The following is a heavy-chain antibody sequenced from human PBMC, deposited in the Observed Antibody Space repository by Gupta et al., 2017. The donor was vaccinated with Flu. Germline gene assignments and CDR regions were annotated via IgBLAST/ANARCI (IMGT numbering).Heavy chain of an antibody. Sequence: QVQLVQSGAEVKQPGASVKVSCKASEYTFTAYYIHLVRQAPGQGLEWMGRINPHSGTTNYEQKFQGRVTVTMDTSISTAYMDLSRLRSDDTAVYYCAREKHCSTSSCYRWFDPWGQGTLVTVSS. CDR3: AREKHCSTSSCYRWFDP. D-gene: IGHD2-2*02. CDR1: EYTFTAYY. CDR2: INPHSGTT. V-gene: IGHV1-2*06. J-gene: IGHJ5*02.